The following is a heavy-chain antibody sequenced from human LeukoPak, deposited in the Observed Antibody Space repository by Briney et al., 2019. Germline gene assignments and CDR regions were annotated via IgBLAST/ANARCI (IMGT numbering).Heavy chain of an antibody. CDR1: GYTFTSYG. J-gene: IGHJ4*02. Sequence: ASVKVSRKASGYTFTSYGISWVRQAPGQGLEWMGWISAYNGNTNYAQKLQGRVTMTTDTSTSTAYMELRSLRSDDTAVYYCARHADSSSWFLSASYYFDYWGQGTLVTVSS. CDR2: ISAYNGNT. D-gene: IGHD6-13*01. V-gene: IGHV1-18*01. CDR3: ARHADSSSWFLSASYYFDY.